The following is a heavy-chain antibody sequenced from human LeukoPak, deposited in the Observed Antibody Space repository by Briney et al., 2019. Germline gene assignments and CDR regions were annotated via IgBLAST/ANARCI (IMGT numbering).Heavy chain of an antibody. V-gene: IGHV3-9*03. CDR2: ISWNSGSI. CDR1: GFTFDDYA. CDR3: AKDGDYYDSSGYIDY. J-gene: IGHJ4*02. D-gene: IGHD3-22*01. Sequence: GRSLRLSCAASGFTFDDYAMHWVRQAPGKVLEWVSGISWNSGSIGYADSVKGRFTISRDNAKNSLYLQMNSLRAEDMALYYCAKDGDYYDSSGYIDYWGQGTLVTVSS.